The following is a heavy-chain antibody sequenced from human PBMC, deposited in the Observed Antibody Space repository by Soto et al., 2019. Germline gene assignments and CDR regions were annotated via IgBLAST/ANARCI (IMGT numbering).Heavy chain of an antibody. J-gene: IGHJ6*03. D-gene: IGHD4-17*01. V-gene: IGHV4-31*03. Sequence: SETLSLTCTVSGGSISSGGYYWSWIRQHPGKGLEWIGYIYYSGSTYYNPSLKSRVTISVDTSKNQFSLKLSSVTAADTAVYYCARGYGDLDYYYYYYYMDVWGKGTTVTVSS. CDR1: GGSISSGGYY. CDR2: IYYSGST. CDR3: ARGYGDLDYYYYYYYMDV.